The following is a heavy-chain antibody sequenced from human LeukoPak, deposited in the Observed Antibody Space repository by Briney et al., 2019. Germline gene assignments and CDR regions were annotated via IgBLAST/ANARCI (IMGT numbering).Heavy chain of an antibody. J-gene: IGHJ6*02. D-gene: IGHD2-21*02. V-gene: IGHV3-23*01. CDR3: AKSTAMDYYGMDV. Sequence: GGSLRLSCAASGFTFSSYAMSWVRQAPGKGLEWVSGISYSGGSTYYADSVKGRFTISRDNSKNTLYLQMNSLRAEDTAVYYCAKSTAMDYYGMDVWGQGTTVTVSS. CDR2: ISYSGGST. CDR1: GFTFSSYA.